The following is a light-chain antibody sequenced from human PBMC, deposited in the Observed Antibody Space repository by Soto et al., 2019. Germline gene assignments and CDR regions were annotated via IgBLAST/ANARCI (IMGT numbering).Light chain of an antibody. CDR3: QQYYSYPRT. J-gene: IGKJ1*01. CDR1: QGISSD. Sequence: AIRMTQSPSSFSASTGDRGTITCRASQGISSDLAWYQQKPGKAPKLLIYAASTLQSGVPSRFSGSGSGTDFTLTISCLQSEDFATYYCQQYYSYPRTFGQGTKVEIK. V-gene: IGKV1-8*01. CDR2: AAS.